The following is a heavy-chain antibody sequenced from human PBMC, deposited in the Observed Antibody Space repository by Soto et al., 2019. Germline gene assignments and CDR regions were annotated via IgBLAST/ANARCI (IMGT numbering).Heavy chain of an antibody. CDR1: GGSMSSYY. J-gene: IGHJ6*02. CDR2: IYYSGST. V-gene: IGHV4-59*01. D-gene: IGHD3-3*01. Sequence: SETLSLPSAVSGGSMSSYYWSWIRQPPGKGLEWIGYIYYSGSTNYNPSLKSRVTISVDTSKNQFSLKLSSVTAADTAVYYCARSTYYDFWSGYYDYYGIDVWGQGTTVTVPS. CDR3: ARSTYYDFWSGYYDYYGIDV.